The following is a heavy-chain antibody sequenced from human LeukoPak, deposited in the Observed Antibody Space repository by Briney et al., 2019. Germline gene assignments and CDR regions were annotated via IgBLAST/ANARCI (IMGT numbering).Heavy chain of an antibody. J-gene: IGHJ4*02. D-gene: IGHD6-19*01. CDR1: GDSSSNSIYY. Sequence: SETLSLTCTVSGDSSSNSIYYWGWIRQPPGKGLEWIGSIDYSGGTYYNPSLKSRASISIDTSKIQFSLKLSSVTAADTAMYYCAREYTLYRSGWFLDYWGQGTVVTVSS. V-gene: IGHV4-39*07. CDR2: IDYSGGT. CDR3: AREYTLYRSGWFLDY.